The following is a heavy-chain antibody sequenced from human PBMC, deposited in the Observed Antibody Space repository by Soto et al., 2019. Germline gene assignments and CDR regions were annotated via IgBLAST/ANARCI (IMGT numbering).Heavy chain of an antibody. Sequence: PVGSLRLSCAASGFTFSDYYMSWIRQAPGKGLEWVSYISSSGSTIYYADSVKGRFTISRDNAKNSLYLQMNSLRAEDTAVYYCAKYYDFWSGYPYFDYWGQGTLVTVSS. CDR1: GFTFSDYY. J-gene: IGHJ4*02. CDR2: ISSSGSTI. D-gene: IGHD3-3*01. CDR3: AKYYDFWSGYPYFDY. V-gene: IGHV3-11*01.